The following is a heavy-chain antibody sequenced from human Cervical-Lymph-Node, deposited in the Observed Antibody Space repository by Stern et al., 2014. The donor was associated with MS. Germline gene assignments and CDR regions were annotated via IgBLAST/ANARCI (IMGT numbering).Heavy chain of an antibody. D-gene: IGHD3-22*01. CDR1: GFTFNSYG. J-gene: IGHJ4*02. V-gene: IGHV3-30*18. CDR2: ISYDGSKK. Sequence: VQLEESGGGVVQPGRSLRLSCAASGFTFNSYGMHWVRQAPGKGLEWVAVISYDGSKKDYADSVKGRFTISRDDSKNTVYLQMNSLRPEDTGVFYCAKERDYYESLDYWGQGALVTVSS. CDR3: AKERDYYESLDY.